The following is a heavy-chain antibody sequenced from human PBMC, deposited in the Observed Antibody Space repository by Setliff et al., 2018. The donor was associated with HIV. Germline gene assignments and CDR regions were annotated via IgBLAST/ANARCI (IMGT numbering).Heavy chain of an antibody. V-gene: IGHV1-69*13. CDR1: GGTFSSYP. CDR3: ARGRNYDSSGYSGWFFDL. J-gene: IGHJ2*01. CDR2: IIPIFGTT. D-gene: IGHD3-22*01. Sequence: ASVKVSCKASGGTFSSYPISWVRQAPGQGLEWMGGIIPIFGTTHYAQKFQGRVTVTADESTSTAYMQLSSLRSDDTAVYYCARGRNYDSSGYSGWFFDLWGRGTPVTVSS.